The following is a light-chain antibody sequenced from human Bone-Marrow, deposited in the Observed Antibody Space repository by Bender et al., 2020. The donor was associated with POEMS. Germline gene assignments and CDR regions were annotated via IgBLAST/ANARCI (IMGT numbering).Light chain of an antibody. J-gene: IGLJ3*02. CDR1: SSNIGAHA. CDR3: AVWADSLNGWV. CDR2: TSH. V-gene: IGLV1-44*01. Sequence: QSVLTQPPSASGTPGQRVTISCSGGSSNIGAHAVNWYQHLPGTAPKLLIYTSHRRPSEVPDRFSGSRSGTSASLAISGLQSEDEADYYCAVWADSLNGWVFGGGTELTVL.